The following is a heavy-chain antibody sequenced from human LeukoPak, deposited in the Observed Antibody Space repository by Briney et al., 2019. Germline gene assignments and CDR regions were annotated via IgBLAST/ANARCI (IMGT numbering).Heavy chain of an antibody. CDR1: GGTFSSYT. Sequence: SVKVSCKASGGTFSSYTISWVRQAPGQGLEWMGRIIPILGIANYAQKFQGRVTITADKSTSTAYMELSSLRSEDTAVYYCAGDTMVRGVSRYYGMDVWGQGTTVTVSS. V-gene: IGHV1-69*04. D-gene: IGHD3-10*01. J-gene: IGHJ6*02. CDR2: IIPILGIA. CDR3: AGDTMVRGVSRYYGMDV.